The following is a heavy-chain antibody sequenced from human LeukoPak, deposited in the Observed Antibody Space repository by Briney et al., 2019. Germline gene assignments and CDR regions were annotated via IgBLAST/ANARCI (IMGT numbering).Heavy chain of an antibody. J-gene: IGHJ4*02. D-gene: IGHD3-22*01. CDR1: GFTFSSYS. V-gene: IGHV3-48*01. Sequence: PGGSLRLSCAASGFTFSSYSMNWVRQAPGKGLEWVSYISSSSSTIYYADSVKGRFTISRDNAKNSLYLQMNSLRAEDTAVYYCARTNYDSSFYFDYWGQGTLVTVSS. CDR2: ISSSSSTI. CDR3: ARTNYDSSFYFDY.